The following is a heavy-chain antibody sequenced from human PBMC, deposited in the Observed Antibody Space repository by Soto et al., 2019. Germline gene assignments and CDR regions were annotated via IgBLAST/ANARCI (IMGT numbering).Heavy chain of an antibody. V-gene: IGHV2-5*02. J-gene: IGHJ4*02. CDR2: IYWDDSK. Sequence: QITLKESGATLVRPTQTLTLTCACSGFSLSTSGVGVGWIRQPPGKALEWLAVIYWDDSKHYSPSLRSRLTITKDTSKNQVVLTMTNMDPMDTGTYYCAHKGPEDWPLDYWGQGTLVTVSS. CDR1: GFSLSTSGVG. CDR3: AHKGPEDWPLDY. D-gene: IGHD3-9*01.